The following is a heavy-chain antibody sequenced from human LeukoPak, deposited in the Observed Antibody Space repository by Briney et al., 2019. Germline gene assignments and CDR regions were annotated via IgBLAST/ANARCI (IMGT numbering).Heavy chain of an antibody. D-gene: IGHD3-3*01. CDR2: IVVGSGNT. CDR3: ARAYYDFWSGRKLDP. J-gene: IGHJ5*02. CDR1: GFTFSNSA. Sequence: GASVKVSCKASGFTFSNSAVQWLRQARGQRLEWIGWIVVGSGNTNYAQKFQGRVTLTRDTSISTAYMELSRLRSDDTAVYYCARAYYDFWSGRKLDPWGQGTLVTVSS. V-gene: IGHV1-58*01.